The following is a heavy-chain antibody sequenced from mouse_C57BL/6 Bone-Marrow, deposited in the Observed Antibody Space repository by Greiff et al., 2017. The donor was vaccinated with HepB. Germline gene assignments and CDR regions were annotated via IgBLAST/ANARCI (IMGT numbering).Heavy chain of an antibody. CDR2: IDPSDSYT. Sequence: QVHVKQSGAELVKPGASVKLSCKASGYTFTSYWMQWVKQRPGQGLEWIGEIDPSDSYTNYNQKFKGKATLTVDTSSSTAYMQLSSLTSEDSAVYYCARWLLFFDYWGQGTTRTVSS. CDR1: GYTFTSYW. V-gene: IGHV1-50*01. CDR3: ARWLLFFDY. J-gene: IGHJ2*01. D-gene: IGHD2-3*01.